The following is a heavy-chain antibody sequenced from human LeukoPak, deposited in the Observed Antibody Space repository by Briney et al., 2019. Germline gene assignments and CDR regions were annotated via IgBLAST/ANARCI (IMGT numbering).Heavy chain of an antibody. D-gene: IGHD3-9*01. Sequence: GGCLRLSCAASGSTFSTYSMNWVRQAPGKGLEWVSYISGSTIFFADSVKGRFTISRDNAKNSLYLQMNSLRDEDTAIYYCARDRDWAFDYWGQGTLVTVSS. J-gene: IGHJ4*02. CDR3: ARDRDWAFDY. V-gene: IGHV3-48*02. CDR2: ISGSTI. CDR1: GSTFSTYS.